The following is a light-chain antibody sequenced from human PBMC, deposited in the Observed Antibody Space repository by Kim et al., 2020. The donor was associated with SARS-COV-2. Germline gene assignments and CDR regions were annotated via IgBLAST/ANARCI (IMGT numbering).Light chain of an antibody. CDR3: QQFDDFPYT. V-gene: IGKV1-33*01. CDR2: DAF. J-gene: IGKJ2*01. CDR1: RDITTY. Sequence: SASAGDRITITCQASRDITTYVNWYQVKPGKAPKLRVYDAFNLETGVPPRFSGSGSGTDFTFSINNLQPEDVATYYCQQFDDFPYTFGQGTKLEI.